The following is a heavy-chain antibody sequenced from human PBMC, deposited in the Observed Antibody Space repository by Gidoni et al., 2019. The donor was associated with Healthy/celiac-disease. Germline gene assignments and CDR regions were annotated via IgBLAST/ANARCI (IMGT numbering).Heavy chain of an antibody. CDR2: MNPNSGNT. J-gene: IGHJ6*02. CDR3: ASRGGYCSSTSCYNYYYYGMDV. V-gene: IGHV1-8*01. Sequence: QVQLVQSGAEVKTPGASVKVSCKASGYTFPSYDINWVRQATGQGLEWMGWMNPNSGNTGYAQKFQGRVTMTRNTSISTAYMELSSLRSEDTAVYYCASRGGYCSSTSCYNYYYYGMDVWGQGTTVTVSS. D-gene: IGHD2-2*02. CDR1: GYTFPSYD.